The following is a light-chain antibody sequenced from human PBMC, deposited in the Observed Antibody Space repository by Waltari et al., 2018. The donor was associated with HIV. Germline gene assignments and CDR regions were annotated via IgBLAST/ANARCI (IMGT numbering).Light chain of an antibody. Sequence: QSMLTQPPSGSAAPGQKVTISCSRSSSNLGNDFVSWYQHLPGPAPKLVIYDSKNRPSGIPDRFSGSKYAASATLVITDLLSGDEGDYYYGTWDSGLHPGVFGGGTKLTVL. CDR2: DSK. CDR1: SSNLGNDF. V-gene: IGLV1-51*01. CDR3: GTWDSGLHPGV. J-gene: IGLJ3*02.